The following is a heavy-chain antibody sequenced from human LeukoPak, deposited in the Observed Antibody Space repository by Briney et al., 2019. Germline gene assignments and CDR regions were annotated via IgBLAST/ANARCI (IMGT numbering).Heavy chain of an antibody. CDR1: GGTFSSYA. CDR2: ISGSGGST. Sequence: ASVKVSCKASGGTFSSYAMSWVRQAPGKGLEWVSAISGSGGSTYYADSVKGRFTISRDNSKNTLYLQMNSLRAEDTAVYYCAKDLSYYDSSGDAFDIWGQGTMVTVSS. CDR3: AKDLSYYDSSGDAFDI. D-gene: IGHD3-22*01. V-gene: IGHV3-23*01. J-gene: IGHJ3*02.